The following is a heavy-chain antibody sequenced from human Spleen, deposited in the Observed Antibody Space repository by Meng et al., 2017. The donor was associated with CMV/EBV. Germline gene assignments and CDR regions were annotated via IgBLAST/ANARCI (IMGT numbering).Heavy chain of an antibody. J-gene: IGHJ6*02. V-gene: IGHV3-7*03. CDR1: GFTFSSYS. D-gene: IGHD2-2*02. Sequence: GGSLRLSCAASGFTFSSYSMNWVRQAPGKGLEWVANIKQDGSEKYYVGSVKGRFTISRDNAKNSLYLQMNSLRAEDTAVYYCARDRWVVPAAIRSGDLDRYYYYYGMDVWGQGTTVTVSS. CDR3: ARDRWVVPAAIRSGDLDRYYYYYGMDV. CDR2: IKQDGSEK.